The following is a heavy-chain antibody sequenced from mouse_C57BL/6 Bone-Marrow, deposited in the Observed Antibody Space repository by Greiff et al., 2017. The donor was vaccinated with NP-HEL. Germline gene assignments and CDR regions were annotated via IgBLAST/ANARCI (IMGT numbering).Heavy chain of an antibody. CDR2: ISSGGSYT. CDR1: GFTFSSYG. J-gene: IGHJ2*01. V-gene: IGHV5-6*01. Sequence: EVQVVESGGDLVKPGGSLKLSCAASGFTFSSYGMSWVRQTPDKRLEWVATISSGGSYTYYPDSVKGRFTISRDNAKNTLYLQMSSLKSEDTAMYYCARHAHYFDYWGQGTTLTVSS. CDR3: ARHAHYFDY.